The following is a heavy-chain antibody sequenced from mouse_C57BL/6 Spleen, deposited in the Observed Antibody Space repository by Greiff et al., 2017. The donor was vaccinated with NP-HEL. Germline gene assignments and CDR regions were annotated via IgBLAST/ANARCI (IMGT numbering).Heavy chain of an antibody. Sequence: VQLQQSGAELVRPGASVKLSCTASGFNIKDYYMHWVKQRPEQGLEWIGRIDPEDGDTEYAPKFQGKDTMTADTSSNTAYLQLSSLTSEDTAVYYCTNDYYGSSRGFAYWGQGTLVTVSA. V-gene: IGHV14-1*01. CDR3: TNDYYGSSRGFAY. J-gene: IGHJ3*01. D-gene: IGHD1-1*01. CDR1: GFNIKDYY. CDR2: IDPEDGDT.